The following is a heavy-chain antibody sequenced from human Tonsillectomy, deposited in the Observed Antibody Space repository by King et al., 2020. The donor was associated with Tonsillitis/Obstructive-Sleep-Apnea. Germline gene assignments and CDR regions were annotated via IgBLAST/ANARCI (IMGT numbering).Heavy chain of an antibody. CDR3: ARDSMSHYFDSSAYYTFAY. D-gene: IGHD3-22*01. Sequence: LVQSGAEVKKPGASVKVSCKASGYSFTSYGISWVRQAPGQGLEWMGWISAYNGDTNYAQKLQGRVTMTTDTSTSTAYMELRSLRSDDTAVYYCARDSMSHYFDSSAYYTFAYFGQGTLVTVSS. V-gene: IGHV1-18*01. J-gene: IGHJ4*02. CDR2: ISAYNGDT. CDR1: GYSFTSYG.